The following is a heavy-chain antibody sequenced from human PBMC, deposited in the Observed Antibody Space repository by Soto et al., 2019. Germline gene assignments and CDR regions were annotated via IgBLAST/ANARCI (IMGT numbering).Heavy chain of an antibody. CDR1: GGSITSGGSF. Sequence: PSETLSLTCTVSGGSITSGGSFWSWIRQHPGKGPEWIAFIGYSGATSYNPSLASRVTISADTYKSQFPLNLRSVTAADTAVYYCARGGASSKRFDPRGQGTLVTVSS. J-gene: IGHJ5*02. CDR2: IGYSGAT. V-gene: IGHV4-31*03. CDR3: ARGGASSKRFDP. D-gene: IGHD2-15*01.